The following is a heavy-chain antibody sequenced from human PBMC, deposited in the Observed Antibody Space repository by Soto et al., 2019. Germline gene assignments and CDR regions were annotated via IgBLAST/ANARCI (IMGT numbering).Heavy chain of an antibody. D-gene: IGHD3-10*01. V-gene: IGHV4-30-2*01. CDR3: ARGLPNYFGLRWFDP. J-gene: IGHJ5*02. CDR2: LHHSGGT. Sequence: QLQLQEVGSGLVKPSQTLSLTCGVSGGSISNGDYSWNWIRQPPGEGLGWIGYLHHSGGTVYNPSXEXRXTXXRATSKTHFSLKMRSVAAADTAVYYCARGLPNYFGLRWFDPWGQGTPVTVSP. CDR1: GGSISNGDYS.